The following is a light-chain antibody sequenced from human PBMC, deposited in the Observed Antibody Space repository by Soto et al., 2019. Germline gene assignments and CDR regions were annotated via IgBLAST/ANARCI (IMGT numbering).Light chain of an antibody. CDR1: SSDVGGYNY. V-gene: IGLV2-14*01. CDR3: SSYTSSSTAGV. Sequence: QSVLTQPASVSGSPGQSITLSCTGTSSDVGGYNYVSWYQQHPGKAPKLMIYDVSNRPSGVSNRFSGSKSGNTASLTISGLQAEDEADYYCSSYTSSSTAGVFGTGTKVTVL. J-gene: IGLJ1*01. CDR2: DVS.